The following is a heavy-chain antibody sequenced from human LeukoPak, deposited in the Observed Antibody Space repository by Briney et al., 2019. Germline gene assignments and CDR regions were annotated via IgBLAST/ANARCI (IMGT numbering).Heavy chain of an antibody. CDR1: GYTFTGYY. D-gene: IGHD2-2*01. Sequence: ASVKVSCKASGYTFTGYYMHWVRQAPGQGLEWMGWINPNSGGTNYAQKFQGRVTMTRDTSISTAYMELSRLRSDDTAVYYCARDRCSSTSCPMPYWGQGTLVTVSS. CDR3: ARDRCSSTSCPMPY. J-gene: IGHJ4*02. CDR2: INPNSGGT. V-gene: IGHV1-2*02.